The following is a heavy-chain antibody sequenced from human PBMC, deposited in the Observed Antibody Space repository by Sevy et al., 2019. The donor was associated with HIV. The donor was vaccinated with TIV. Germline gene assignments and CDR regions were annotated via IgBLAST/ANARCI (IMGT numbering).Heavy chain of an antibody. Sequence: GGSLRLSCTASGFTFGDYAMSWFRQAPGKGLEWVGFIRSKAYGGTTEYAASVKGRFTISRDDSKSIAYLQMNSLKTEDTAVYYCTRALYFMVAIPDHYWGQGTLVTVSS. CDR1: GFTFGDYA. J-gene: IGHJ4*02. CDR3: TRALYFMVAIPDHY. D-gene: IGHD5-12*01. V-gene: IGHV3-49*03. CDR2: IRSKAYGGTT.